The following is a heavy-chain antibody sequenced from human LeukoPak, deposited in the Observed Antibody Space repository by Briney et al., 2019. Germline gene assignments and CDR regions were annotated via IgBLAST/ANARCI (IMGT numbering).Heavy chain of an antibody. J-gene: IGHJ4*02. CDR3: ARAVTVTLYFDY. D-gene: IGHD2-15*01. CDR2: IYYSGST. CDR1: GGSISSDY. V-gene: IGHV4-59*01. Sequence: SETLSLTCTVSGGSISSDYWSWIRQTPGKGLEWIGYIYYSGSTNFNPSLKSRVIISVDTSKDQFSLKLSSVTAADTAVYYCARAVTVTLYFDYWAQGTLVTVSS.